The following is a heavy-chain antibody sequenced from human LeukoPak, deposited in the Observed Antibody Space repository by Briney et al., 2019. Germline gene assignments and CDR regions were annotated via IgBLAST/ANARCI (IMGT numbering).Heavy chain of an antibody. CDR3: ARDPRTRLGYYMDV. V-gene: IGHV3-30*04. D-gene: IGHD7-27*01. CDR1: GFTFSSYA. Sequence: GGSLRLSCAASGFTFSSYAMHWVRQAPGKGLEWVAVISYDGSNKYYAGSVKGRFTISRDNSKNTLYLQMNSLRAEDTAVYYCARDPRTRLGYYMDVWGKGTTVTVSS. CDR2: ISYDGSNK. J-gene: IGHJ6*03.